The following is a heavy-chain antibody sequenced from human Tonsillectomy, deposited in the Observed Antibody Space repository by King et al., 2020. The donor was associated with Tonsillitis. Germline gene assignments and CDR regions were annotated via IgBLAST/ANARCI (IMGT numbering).Heavy chain of an antibody. Sequence: QLVQSGGGLVQPGGSLRLSCAGSGFTFSSYEMNWVRQAPGKGLGWVASIRSSGSAIYYADAVKGRFNISRDNAENSLYLQMNNLRAEETAVYYCASATTGYCSDGNCYSGAFDIWGQGTMVTVSS. CDR3: ASATTGYCSDGNCYSGAFDI. D-gene: IGHD2-15*01. CDR2: IRSSGSAI. V-gene: IGHV3-48*03. J-gene: IGHJ3*02. CDR1: GFTFSSYE.